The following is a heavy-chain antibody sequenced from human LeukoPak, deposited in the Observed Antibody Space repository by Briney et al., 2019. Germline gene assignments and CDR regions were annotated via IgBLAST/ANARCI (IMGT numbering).Heavy chain of an antibody. D-gene: IGHD3-16*02. CDR1: GFTFSSYW. CDR2: INSDGSST. V-gene: IGHV3-74*01. CDR3: ARDLPYYDYVWGSYRYTDYFDY. J-gene: IGHJ4*02. Sequence: GGSLRLSCAASGFTFSSYWMHWVRQAPGKELVWVSRINSDGSSTSYADSVKGRFTISRDNAKNTLYLQMNSLRAEDTAVYYCARDLPYYDYVWGSYRYTDYFDYWGQGTLVTVSS.